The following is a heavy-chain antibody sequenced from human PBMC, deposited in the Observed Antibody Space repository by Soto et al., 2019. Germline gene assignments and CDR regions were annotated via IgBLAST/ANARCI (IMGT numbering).Heavy chain of an antibody. CDR1: GYTFTSYA. CDR2: INAGNGNT. V-gene: IGHV1-3*01. J-gene: IGHJ6*03. CDR3: ARVGYCSSTSCYDGYYYYDMDV. D-gene: IGHD2-2*01. Sequence: ASVKVSCKASGYTFTSYAMHWVRQAPGQRLEWMGWINAGNGNTKYSQKFQGRVTITRDTSASTAYMELSSLRSEDTAVYYCARVGYCSSTSCYDGYYYYDMDVWGKGTTVTVSS.